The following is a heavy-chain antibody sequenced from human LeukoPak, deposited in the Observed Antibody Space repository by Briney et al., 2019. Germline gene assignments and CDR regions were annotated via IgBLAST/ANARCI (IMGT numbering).Heavy chain of an antibody. CDR2: IWYDGSSK. V-gene: IGHV3-33*01. CDR1: GFIFSAYG. J-gene: IGHJ3*01. D-gene: IGHD3-16*02. CDR3: ARDNRYTGNYLDVFDL. Sequence: GGSLRLSCAASGFIFSAYGMHWVRQAPGKGLEWLAVIWYDGSSKYYSDSVKGRFTISRDNSKNTLYMQMNNLRDEDTSVYFCARDNRYTGNYLDVFDLWGQGTVVTVS.